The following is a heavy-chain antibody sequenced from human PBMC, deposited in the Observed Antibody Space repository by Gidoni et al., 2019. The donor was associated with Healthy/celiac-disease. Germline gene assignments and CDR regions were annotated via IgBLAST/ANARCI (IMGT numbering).Heavy chain of an antibody. J-gene: IGHJ4*02. D-gene: IGHD3-22*01. CDR2: IYHRGST. V-gene: IGHV4-4*02. CDR1: GGPISSCNC. Sequence: QVQLQESGPGLVKPSGTLSLTCAVAGGPISSCNCGSWFRQPPGKGLEWIGEIYHRGSTNYNPSLKSRVTIAVDKSKNQFSLKLSDVTAADTAVYYCARDKPYYYDSSGYYGVAYYFDYWGQGTLVTVSS. CDR3: ARDKPYYYDSSGYYGVAYYFDY.